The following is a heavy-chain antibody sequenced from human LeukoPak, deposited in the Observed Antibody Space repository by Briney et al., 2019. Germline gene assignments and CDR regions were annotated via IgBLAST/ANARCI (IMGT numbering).Heavy chain of an antibody. J-gene: IGHJ3*02. CDR1: GGSISSGDYY. CDR2: IYYSGST. D-gene: IGHD2-21*02. V-gene: IGHV4-30-4*01. CDR3: ARGVPCGGACYMDAFDI. Sequence: PSQTLSVTCTVSGGSISSGDYYWSWIRQPPGKGLEWIGHIYYSGSTYYNPSLKSRVTISVDTSKNQFSLKLSSVTAADTAVYYCARGVPCGGACYMDAFDIWGQGTMVTVSS.